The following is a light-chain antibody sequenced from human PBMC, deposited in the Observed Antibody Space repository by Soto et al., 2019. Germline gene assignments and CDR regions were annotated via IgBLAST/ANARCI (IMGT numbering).Light chain of an antibody. V-gene: IGLV2-11*01. J-gene: IGLJ1*01. CDR3: CAYVGRATPDV. CDR1: SSDVGSYNY. CDR2: DVS. Sequence: QSALTQPRSVSGSPGQSVTISCTGSSSDVGSYNYVSWYQHHPGKAPKLMIYDVSKRPSGVPDRFSGSKSGNTASLTFSGLQAEDGADYYCCAYVGRATPDVSGTGTKVPAL.